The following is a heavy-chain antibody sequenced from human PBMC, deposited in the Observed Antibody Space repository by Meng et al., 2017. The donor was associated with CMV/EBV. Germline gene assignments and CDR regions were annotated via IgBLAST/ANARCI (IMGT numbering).Heavy chain of an antibody. CDR2: ISSSGSTI. V-gene: IGHV3-48*03. Sequence: GGSLRLSCAASGFTFSSYEMNWVRQAPGKGLEWVSYISSSGSTIYYADSVKGRFTISRDNVKNALYLQLNNVRAEDTALYYCARVGPRVTFVGFSFDFWGLGTLVTVSS. CDR1: GFTFSSYE. J-gene: IGHJ4*02. D-gene: IGHD3/OR15-3a*01. CDR3: ARVGPRVTFVGFSFDF.